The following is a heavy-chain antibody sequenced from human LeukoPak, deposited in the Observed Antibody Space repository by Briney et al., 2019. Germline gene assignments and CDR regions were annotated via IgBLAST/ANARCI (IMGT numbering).Heavy chain of an antibody. CDR2: ISSSGSTI. CDR3: AKGGDYGDYDATPFDY. V-gene: IGHV3-11*01. J-gene: IGHJ4*02. D-gene: IGHD4-17*01. CDR1: GFTFSDYY. Sequence: GGSLRLSCAASGFTFSDYYMSWIRQAPGKGLEWVSYISSSGSTIYYADSVKGRFTISRDNSKNTLYLQMNSLWAEDTAAYYCAKGGDYGDYDATPFDYWGQGTLVTVSS.